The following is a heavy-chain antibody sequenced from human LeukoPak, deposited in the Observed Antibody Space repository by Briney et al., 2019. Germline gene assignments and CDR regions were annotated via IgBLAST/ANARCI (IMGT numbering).Heavy chain of an antibody. D-gene: IGHD3-10*01. CDR3: ARVWFGSGFDY. V-gene: IGHV4-31*03. CDR2: IYYRGST. CDR1: GGSISSGGYY. J-gene: IGHJ4*02. Sequence: SETLSLTCTVSGGSISSGGYYWSWIRQHPGKGLEWIGYIYYRGSTYYNPSLKSRVTISVDTSKNQSSLKLSSVTAADTAVYYCARVWFGSGFDYWGQGTLVTVSS.